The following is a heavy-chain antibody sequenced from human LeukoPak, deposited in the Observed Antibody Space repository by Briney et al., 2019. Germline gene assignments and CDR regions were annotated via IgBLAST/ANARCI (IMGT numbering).Heavy chain of an antibody. CDR1: GFTFSSYG. V-gene: IGHV3-33*01. J-gene: IGHJ1*01. Sequence: GGSLRLSCAASGFTFSSYGMHWVRQAPGKGLEWVADIWYDGSNKYYADSVKGRFTISRDNSKNTLYLQMNSLRAEDTAVYYCARELRAQGALRIEYFQHWGQGTLVTVSS. CDR2: IWYDGSNK. CDR3: ARELRAQGALRIEYFQH. D-gene: IGHD4-17*01.